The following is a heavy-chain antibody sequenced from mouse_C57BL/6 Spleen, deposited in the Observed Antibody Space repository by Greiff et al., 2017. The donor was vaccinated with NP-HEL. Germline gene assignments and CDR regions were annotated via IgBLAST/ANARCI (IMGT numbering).Heavy chain of an antibody. D-gene: IGHD3-2*02. Sequence: VQLQQSGAELVKPGASVKLSCKASGYTFTEYTIHWVKQRSGQGLEWIGWFYPGSGSIKYNEKFKDKATLTADKSSSTVYMELSRLTSEDSAVYFCARHERRAPDSSGYEGAMDYWGQGTSVTVSS. J-gene: IGHJ4*01. CDR3: ARHERRAPDSSGYEGAMDY. CDR2: FYPGSGSI. V-gene: IGHV1-62-2*01. CDR1: GYTFTEYT.